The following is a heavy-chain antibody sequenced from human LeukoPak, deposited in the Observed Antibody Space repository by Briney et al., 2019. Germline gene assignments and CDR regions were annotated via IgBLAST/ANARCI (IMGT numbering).Heavy chain of an antibody. D-gene: IGHD6-13*01. V-gene: IGHV1-18*04. CDR2: ISTYNGNA. J-gene: IGHJ4*02. CDR1: GYTFPHYV. CDR3: AREQEAATGTVYFAY. Sequence: GSVTDSCQASGYTFPHYVISGLRPAPGRGREGMGWISTYNGNANYAQKLQGRVTMTTDTSTSTAYMELRSLRSDDTDVYYCAREQEAATGTVYFAYWGQGTLVTVSA.